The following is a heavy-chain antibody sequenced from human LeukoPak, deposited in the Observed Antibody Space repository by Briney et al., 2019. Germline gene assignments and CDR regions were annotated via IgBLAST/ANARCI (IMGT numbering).Heavy chain of an antibody. CDR1: GYTFASYA. CDR3: ARVTEWLVTDY. CDR2: INTNTGNP. Sequence: GASVKVSCKASGYTFASYAMNWVRQAPGQGLEWMGWINTNTGNPTYAQGFTGRFVFSLDTSVSTAYPQISSLKAEDTAVYYCARVTEWLVTDYWGQGTLVTVSS. D-gene: IGHD6-19*01. V-gene: IGHV7-4-1*02. J-gene: IGHJ4*02.